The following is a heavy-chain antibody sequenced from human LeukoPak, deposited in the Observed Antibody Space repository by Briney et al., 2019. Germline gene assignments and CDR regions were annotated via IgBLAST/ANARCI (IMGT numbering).Heavy chain of an antibody. J-gene: IGHJ4*02. CDR1: GFTFSNYV. V-gene: IGHV3-23*01. D-gene: IGHD6-13*01. CDR2: ISGGGGNT. CDR3: AKDARSSSWSYSFDY. Sequence: GGSLRLSCAASGFTFSNYVMSWVRQAPGKGLEWVSRISGGGGNTYCAVSVKGRFTISKDNSKNTLHQQMNSLRADDTAVYYCAKDARSSSWSYSFDYWGQGTLVTVSS.